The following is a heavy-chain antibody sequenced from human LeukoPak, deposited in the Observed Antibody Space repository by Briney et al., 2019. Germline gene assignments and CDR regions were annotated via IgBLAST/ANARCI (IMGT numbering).Heavy chain of an antibody. CDR3: ARDSWHYYYYYYMDV. Sequence: SETLSLTCTVSGGSISSSSYYWGWIRQPPGKGLEWIGSIYYSGSTYYNPSLKSRVTISVDTSKNQFSLKLSSVTAADTAVYYCARDSWHYYYYYYMDVWGKGTTVTVSS. CDR2: IYYSGST. V-gene: IGHV4-39*07. J-gene: IGHJ6*03. CDR1: GGSISSSSYY. D-gene: IGHD5-24*01.